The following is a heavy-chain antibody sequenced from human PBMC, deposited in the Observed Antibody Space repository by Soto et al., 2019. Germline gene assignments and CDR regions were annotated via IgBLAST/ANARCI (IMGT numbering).Heavy chain of an antibody. CDR1: GYTFTSYY. Sequence: ASVKVSCKASGYTFTSYYMHWVRQAPGQGLEWMGIINPSGGSTSYAQKFQGRVTMTRDTSTSTVYMELSSLRSEDTAVYYCARECSSTSCYPLGEAFDNWFDPWGQGTLVTVSS. J-gene: IGHJ5*02. D-gene: IGHD2-2*01. CDR2: INPSGGST. CDR3: ARECSSTSCYPLGEAFDNWFDP. V-gene: IGHV1-46*03.